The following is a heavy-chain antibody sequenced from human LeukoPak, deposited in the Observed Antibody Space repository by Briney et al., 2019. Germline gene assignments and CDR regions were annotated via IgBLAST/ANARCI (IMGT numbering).Heavy chain of an antibody. Sequence: GASVKVSCKTSGYTFVNYGINWVRQAPGQGLEWMGGISPYNDNTNYAQKLQARVTMTTDTSTTTAYLELRSLRSDDTAVYYCARGNPHDASDIWGQGTMVTVSS. J-gene: IGHJ3*02. CDR3: ARGNPHDASDI. CDR1: GYTFVNYG. CDR2: ISPYNDNT. V-gene: IGHV1-18*01. D-gene: IGHD1-14*01.